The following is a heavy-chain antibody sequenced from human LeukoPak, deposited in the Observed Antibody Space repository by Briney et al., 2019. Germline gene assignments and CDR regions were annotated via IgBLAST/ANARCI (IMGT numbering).Heavy chain of an antibody. CDR1: GFTVSINY. Sequence: GGSLRLSCAASGFTVSINYMTWVRQAPGTGLVGVSVIYGGGGTYYADSVKGRFTISRDNSKITLYLQMDSLRAEDTAVYYGAREGGGPSGPLDYWGQGTLVTVSS. J-gene: IGHJ4*02. CDR2: IYGGGGT. D-gene: IGHD3-3*01. V-gene: IGHV3-66*01. CDR3: AREGGGPSGPLDY.